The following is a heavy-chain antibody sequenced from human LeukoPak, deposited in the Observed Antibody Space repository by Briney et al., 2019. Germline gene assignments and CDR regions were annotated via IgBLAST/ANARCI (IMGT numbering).Heavy chain of an antibody. CDR1: GFTFSSYA. V-gene: IGHV3-30-3*01. D-gene: IGHD2-2*01. CDR3: AKDACSSTSCYGGAFDI. Sequence: PGGSLRLSCAASGFTFSSYAMHWVRQAPGKGLEWVAVISYDGSNKYYADSVKGRFTISRDNSKNTLYLQMNSLRAEDTAVYYCAKDACSSTSCYGGAFDIWGQGTMLTVSS. CDR2: ISYDGSNK. J-gene: IGHJ3*02.